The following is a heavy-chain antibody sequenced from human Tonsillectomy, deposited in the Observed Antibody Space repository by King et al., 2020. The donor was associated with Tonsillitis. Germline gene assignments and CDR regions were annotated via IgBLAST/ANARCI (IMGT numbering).Heavy chain of an antibody. CDR2: ISYDGSNT. V-gene: IGHV3-30-3*01. J-gene: IGHJ3*01. CDR1: EFSFNLYA. D-gene: IGHD6-13*01. Sequence: VQLVESGGGVVQPGRSLRLSCEAFEFSFNLYAMHWVRQAPGTGLEWVAVISYDGSNTYYADSVKGRFTISRDNSKNTLYLQMNSLRPEDTAVFYCARDPDYSTSRRKDAFDFWGQGTLVTVSS. CDR3: ARDPDYSTSRRKDAFDF.